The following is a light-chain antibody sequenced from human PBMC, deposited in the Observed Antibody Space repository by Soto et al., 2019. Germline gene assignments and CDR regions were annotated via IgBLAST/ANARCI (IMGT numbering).Light chain of an antibody. CDR2: YVS. Sequence: QSALTQPASVSGSPGQSITISCTGTSSDVGGYNYVSWYQQHPGKAPKLMIYYVSNRPSGVSNRFSGSKSGNTASLTISGLQAEDEADCYCSSYTTSSTYVFGTGTKVTVL. CDR1: SSDVGGYNY. CDR3: SSYTTSSTYV. V-gene: IGLV2-14*01. J-gene: IGLJ1*01.